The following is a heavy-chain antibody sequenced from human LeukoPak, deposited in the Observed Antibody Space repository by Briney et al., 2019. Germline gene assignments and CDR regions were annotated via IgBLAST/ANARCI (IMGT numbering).Heavy chain of an antibody. V-gene: IGHV3-23*01. Sequence: GGSLRLSCAASGFSFSSFAMTWVRQAPGEGLEWVSTISGRDDTTDYADSVKGRFTISRDNSKNTLYLQMNNLRAEDTAVYYCVSFYETYWGRGTLVTVSS. D-gene: IGHD2-2*01. CDR2: ISGRDDTT. J-gene: IGHJ4*02. CDR3: VSFYETY. CDR1: GFSFSSFA.